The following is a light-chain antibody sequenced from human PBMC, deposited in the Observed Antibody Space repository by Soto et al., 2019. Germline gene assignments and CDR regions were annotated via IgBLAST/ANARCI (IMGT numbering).Light chain of an antibody. V-gene: IGLV2-14*01. J-gene: IGLJ1*01. Sequence: QSVLTQPASVSGSPGQSITISCTGTGSDIGAYNYVSWYQQHPGKAPKLIINAVTHRPSGVSPRFSASKSAYTASLTISGLQAQDEADYYCSSFTTSYFYVFGPGTKVTVL. CDR1: GSDIGAYNY. CDR2: AVT. CDR3: SSFTTSYFYV.